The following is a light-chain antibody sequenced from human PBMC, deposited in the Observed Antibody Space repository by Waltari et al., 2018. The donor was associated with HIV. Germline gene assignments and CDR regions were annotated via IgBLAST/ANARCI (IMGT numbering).Light chain of an antibody. CDR1: QIVSDY. Sequence: EVVLTQSPATLSLSPGERATLSCRASQIVSDYLAWYQQKPGQAPRLLIYDASNRATGIPARFSGSGSGTDFTLTISSLEPEDFAVYYCQQRSNWRRSGLTFGGGTKVEIK. CDR3: QQRSNWRRSGLT. CDR2: DAS. V-gene: IGKV3-11*01. J-gene: IGKJ4*01.